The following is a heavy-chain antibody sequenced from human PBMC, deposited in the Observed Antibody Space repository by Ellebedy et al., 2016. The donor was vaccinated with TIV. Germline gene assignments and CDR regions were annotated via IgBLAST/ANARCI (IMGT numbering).Heavy chain of an antibody. CDR1: GFDFNTYG. CDR2: MSYDGRHQ. D-gene: IGHD3-10*01. Sequence: GESLKISCAASGFDFNTYGMHWVRQAPGKGLEWVAVMSYDGRHQYYADSVKGRFTISRDNSKNTLYLQMNSLRDEDTAVYYCAKGTLWFGELLGLDFWGPGTLVTVSS. V-gene: IGHV3-30*18. CDR3: AKGTLWFGELLGLDF. J-gene: IGHJ4*02.